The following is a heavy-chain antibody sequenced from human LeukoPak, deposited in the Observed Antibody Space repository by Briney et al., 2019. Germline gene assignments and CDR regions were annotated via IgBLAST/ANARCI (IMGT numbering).Heavy chain of an antibody. J-gene: IGHJ5*02. CDR3: ASGAEGYVFDP. D-gene: IGHD5-12*01. CDR2: ISSSSSTI. V-gene: IGHV3-48*01. Sequence: GGSLRPSCAVSGFTFSSYSMNWVRQAPGKGLEWLSYISSSSSTIYYADSVKGRFTISRDNAKNSLYLQMNSLRAEDTAVYYCASGAEGYVFDPWGQGALVTVSS. CDR1: GFTFSSYS.